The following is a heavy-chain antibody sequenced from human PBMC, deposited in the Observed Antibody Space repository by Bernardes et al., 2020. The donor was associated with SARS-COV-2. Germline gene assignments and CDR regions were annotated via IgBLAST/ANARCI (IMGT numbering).Heavy chain of an antibody. CDR2: INGDGSTT. V-gene: IGHV3-74*01. CDR1: GFTFSNYW. CDR3: VRGTRNYYGMDV. J-gene: IGHJ6*02. Sequence: RSLRLSCVASGFTFSNYWMHWVRQAPGKGLVWVSQINGDGSTTNNADSVKGRFTISRDNAKNTLYLQLNSLRAEDTAVYSCVRGTRNYYGMDVWGQGTTVTVSS. D-gene: IGHD2-15*01.